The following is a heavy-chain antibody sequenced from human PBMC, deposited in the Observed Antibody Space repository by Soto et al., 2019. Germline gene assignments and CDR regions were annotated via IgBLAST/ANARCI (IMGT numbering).Heavy chain of an antibody. J-gene: IGHJ4*02. CDR2: IYYSGST. CDR1: GGSISSYY. D-gene: IGHD2-15*01. Sequence: AETLSLTCTVSGGSISSYYWGWIRQPPGKGLEWIGSIYYSGSTYYNPSLKSRVTISVDTSKNQFSLKLSSVTAADTAVYYCARHTPAISISDHWGQGTLVTVSS. V-gene: IGHV4-39*01. CDR3: ARHTPAISISDH.